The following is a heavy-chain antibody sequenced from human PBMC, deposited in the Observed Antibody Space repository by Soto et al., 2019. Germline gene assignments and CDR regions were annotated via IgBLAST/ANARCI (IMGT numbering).Heavy chain of an antibody. Sequence: QLQLQESGSGLVKPSQTLSLTCAVSGGSISSGGYSWSCIRQPPGKGLAWIGYIYHSGSTYYNPSLQSRVTISVDRSKNQFSLKLSSVTAADTPVYYCARTVAGTYYFDYWGQGTLVTVSS. D-gene: IGHD6-19*01. J-gene: IGHJ4*02. CDR2: IYHSGST. CDR3: ARTVAGTYYFDY. CDR1: GGSISSGGYS. V-gene: IGHV4-30-2*01.